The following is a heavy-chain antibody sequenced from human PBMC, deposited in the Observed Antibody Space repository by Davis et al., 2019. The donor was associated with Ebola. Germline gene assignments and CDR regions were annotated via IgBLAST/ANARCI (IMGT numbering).Heavy chain of an antibody. V-gene: IGHV1-69*06. D-gene: IGHD1-26*01. CDR3: ARDLGRYDDH. CDR1: GGTFSSYA. J-gene: IGHJ4*02. Sequence: AASVKVSCKASGGTFSSYAISWVRQAPGQGLEWMGGIIPILGPGNYGQKFQGRVTITADKSTSTAYMEMSGLRSEDTAVYYCARDLGRYDDHWGQGTLVTVSS. CDR2: IIPILGPG.